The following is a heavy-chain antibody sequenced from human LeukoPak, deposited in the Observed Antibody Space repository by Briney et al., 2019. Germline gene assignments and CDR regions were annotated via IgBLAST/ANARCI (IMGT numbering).Heavy chain of an antibody. J-gene: IGHJ4*02. CDR1: GYSFTSHG. CDR2: ISGYNGNT. D-gene: IGHD5-18*01. V-gene: IGHV1-18*01. Sequence: ASVKVSRKASGYSFTSHGISWVRQAPGQGLEWMGWISGYNGNTNYAQKFQGRVTMTTDTSTSTAYMELRGLRSDDTAIYYCARQVDTTMALPDYWGQGTLVTVSS. CDR3: ARQVDTTMALPDY.